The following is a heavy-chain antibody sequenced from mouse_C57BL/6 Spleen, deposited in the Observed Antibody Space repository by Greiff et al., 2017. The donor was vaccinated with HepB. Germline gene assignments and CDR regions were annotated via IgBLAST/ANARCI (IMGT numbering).Heavy chain of an antibody. D-gene: IGHD3-2*02. J-gene: IGHJ2*01. CDR3: ARRGQIRVDYFDY. Sequence: QVQLQQSGAELVKPGASVKMSCKASGYTFTSYWITWVKQRPGQGLEWIGDIYPGSGSTNYNEKFKSKATLTVDTSSSTAYMQLSSLTSEDSAVYYCARRGQIRVDYFDYWGQGTTLTVSS. CDR1: GYTFTSYW. CDR2: IYPGSGST. V-gene: IGHV1-55*01.